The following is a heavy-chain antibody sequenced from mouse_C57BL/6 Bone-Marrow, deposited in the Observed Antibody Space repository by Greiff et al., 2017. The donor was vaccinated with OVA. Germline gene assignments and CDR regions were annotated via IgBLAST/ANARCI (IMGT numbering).Heavy chain of an antibody. Sequence: QVQLKESGAELARPGASVKLSCKASGYTFTSYGISWVKQRTGQGLEWIGEIYPRSGNTYYNEKFKGKATLTADKSSSTAYMELRSLTSEDSAVYFCARRVDYGSSPWFAYWGQGTLVTVSA. J-gene: IGHJ3*01. CDR3: ARRVDYGSSPWFAY. CDR2: IYPRSGNT. D-gene: IGHD1-1*01. V-gene: IGHV1-81*01. CDR1: GYTFTSYG.